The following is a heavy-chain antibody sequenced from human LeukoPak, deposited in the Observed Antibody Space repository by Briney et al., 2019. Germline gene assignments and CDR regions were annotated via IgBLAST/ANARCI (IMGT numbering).Heavy chain of an antibody. CDR2: IIPIFGTA. Sequence: GASVKVSCKASGGTFSSYAISWVRQAPGQGLEWMGGIIPIFGTANYAQKFQGRVTITADESTSTAYMELSSLRSEDTAVYYCARSWVPFTMVRGVITNFDYWGQGTLVTVSS. CDR3: ARSWVPFTMVRGVITNFDY. D-gene: IGHD3-10*01. V-gene: IGHV1-69*13. J-gene: IGHJ4*02. CDR1: GGTFSSYA.